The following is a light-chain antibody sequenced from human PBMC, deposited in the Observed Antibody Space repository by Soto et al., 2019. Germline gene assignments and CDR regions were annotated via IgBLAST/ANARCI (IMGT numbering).Light chain of an antibody. J-gene: IGLJ2*01. CDR3: CSYEGSPVV. V-gene: IGLV2-11*01. CDR1: SSDVGGYNF. CDR2: DVT. Sequence: QSVLTQPRSLSGSPGQSVTISCTGTSSDVGGYNFVSWYQQHPGTAPKLMIYDVTKRPSGVPDRFSGSKSGNTASLTISGLQAEDEAEYYCCSYEGSPVVVGGGTKLTV.